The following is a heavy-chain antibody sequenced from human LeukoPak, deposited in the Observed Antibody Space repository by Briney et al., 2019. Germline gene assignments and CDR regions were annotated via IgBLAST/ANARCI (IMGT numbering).Heavy chain of an antibody. CDR3: AREGGRWYSDDY. J-gene: IGHJ4*02. D-gene: IGHD4-23*01. CDR1: GGSISSYY. V-gene: IGHV4-4*07. Sequence: SETLSLTCAVYGGSISSYYWIWIRQPAGKGLEGIGRIYISGSGSTNYNPSLKSRVTMSVDTSKNQFSLKLSSVTAADTAVYYCAREGGRWYSDDYWGQGPLVTVSS. CDR2: IYISGSGST.